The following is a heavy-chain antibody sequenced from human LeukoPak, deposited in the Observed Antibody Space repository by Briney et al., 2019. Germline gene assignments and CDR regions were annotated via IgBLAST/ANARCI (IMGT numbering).Heavy chain of an antibody. D-gene: IGHD3-16*01. V-gene: IGHV3-30*18. Sequence: GGSLRLSCAASGFTFSSYGIHWVRQAPGKGLEWVAVISYDGTNKFYADSVKGRFTLSRDNSKNTLYLEMNSLRADDTAVYYCAKDQMIRWGSPIDDYWGQGTLVTVSS. J-gene: IGHJ4*02. CDR2: ISYDGTNK. CDR1: GFTFSSYG. CDR3: AKDQMIRWGSPIDDY.